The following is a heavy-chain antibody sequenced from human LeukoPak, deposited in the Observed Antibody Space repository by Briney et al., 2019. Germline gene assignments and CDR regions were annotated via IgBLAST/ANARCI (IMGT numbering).Heavy chain of an antibody. D-gene: IGHD3-22*01. J-gene: IGHJ4*02. CDR1: GFTFSTYW. CDR3: ARDLPQIEY. CDR2: INWNGGST. V-gene: IGHV3-20*04. Sequence: GGSLRLSCAASGFTFSTYWMHWVRQAPGKGLEWVSGINWNGGSTGYADSVKGRFNISRDNAKNSLYLQMNSLRAEDTALYYCARDLPQIEYWGQGTLVTVSS.